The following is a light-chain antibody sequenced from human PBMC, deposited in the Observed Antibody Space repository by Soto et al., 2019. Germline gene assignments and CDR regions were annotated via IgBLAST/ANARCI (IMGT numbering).Light chain of an antibody. J-gene: IGKJ5*01. CDR2: GAS. CDR1: QSVSRN. Sequence: IVITHSPVTLSVSPWQRSTLSFCSGQSVSRNLAWYQQKPGQAPRFLIYGASSRATGIPDRFSGSGSGTDFTLTISRLEPEDFAVYYCQQYGGTPPITFGQGTRLEIK. CDR3: QQYGGTPPIT. V-gene: IGKV3-20*01.